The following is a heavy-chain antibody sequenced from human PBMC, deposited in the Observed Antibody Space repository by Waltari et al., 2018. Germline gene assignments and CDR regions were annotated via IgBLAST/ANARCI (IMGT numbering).Heavy chain of an antibody. D-gene: IGHD2-21*02. V-gene: IGHV3-72*01. CDR3: ARDLDGDSNLDY. CDR2: SRSRRYSYST. CDR1: GFPFGDYD. Sequence: EVQLVESGVGLVQPGGSLRLSCAASGFPFGDYDMDWVRQASEKGLEWVGRSRSRRYSYSTEYAASVSGRFIISRDESENSIYLQMNSLKPEDTAVYYCARDLDGDSNLDYWGQGTLVTVSS. J-gene: IGHJ4*02.